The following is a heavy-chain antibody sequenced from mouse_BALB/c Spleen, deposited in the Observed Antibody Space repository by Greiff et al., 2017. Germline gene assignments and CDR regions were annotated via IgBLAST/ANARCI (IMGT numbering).Heavy chain of an antibody. J-gene: IGHJ4*01. Sequence: VQRVESGPGLVQPSQSLSISCTVSGFSLTSYGVHWVRQSPGKGLEWLGVIWSGGSTDYNAAFISRLSISKDNAKSQVFFEMNSLRANDTAIYYCARSPPWAVDDWGQGTSVTVSS. D-gene: IGHD4-1*01. CDR1: GFSLTSYG. V-gene: IGHV2-2*02. CDR3: ARSPPWAVDD. CDR2: IWSGGST.